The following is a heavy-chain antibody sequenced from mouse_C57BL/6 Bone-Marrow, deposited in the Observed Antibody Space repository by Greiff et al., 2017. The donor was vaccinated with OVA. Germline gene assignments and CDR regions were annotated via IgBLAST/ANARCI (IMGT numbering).Heavy chain of an antibody. CDR1: GFTFSDYY. D-gene: IGHD1-1*01. V-gene: IGHV5-12*01. CDR3: ARGGTTGAY. J-gene: IGHJ3*01. Sequence: EVQGVESGGGLVQPGGSLKLSCAASGFTFSDYYMYWVRQTPEKRLEWVAYISNGGGSTYYPDTVKGRFTISRDNAKNTLYLQMSRLKSEDTAMYYCARGGTTGAYWGQGTLVTVSA. CDR2: ISNGGGST.